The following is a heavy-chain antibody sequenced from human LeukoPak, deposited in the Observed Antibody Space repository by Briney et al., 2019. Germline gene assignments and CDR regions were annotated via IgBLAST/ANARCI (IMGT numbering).Heavy chain of an antibody. CDR2: ILYDGSNK. CDR1: GLTVSSYA. Sequence: PGGSLRLSCAASGLTVSSYAMRWVRHAPGKGIEWVAVILYDGSNKNNADSVKARFTISRDNSKNTLYLKMNSLGAEATAVYYCANGGEWIPSNYWGQGTLLTVSS. V-gene: IGHV3-30*01. D-gene: IGHD5-18*01. CDR3: ANGGEWIPSNY. J-gene: IGHJ4*02.